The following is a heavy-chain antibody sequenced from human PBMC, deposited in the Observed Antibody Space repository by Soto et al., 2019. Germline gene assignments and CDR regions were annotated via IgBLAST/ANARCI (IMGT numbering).Heavy chain of an antibody. D-gene: IGHD5-12*01. CDR3: STGYRSAYGPFDS. Sequence: SETLSLTCAVSGGSISSGGYSWSWIRQPPGKGLEWIGYIYHSGSTYYNPSLKSRVTISVDRSKNQFSLKLSSVTAADTAQYYCSTGYRSAYGPFDSWGQGTLVTVSS. CDR2: IYHSGST. CDR1: GGSISSGGYS. V-gene: IGHV4-30-2*01. J-gene: IGHJ4*02.